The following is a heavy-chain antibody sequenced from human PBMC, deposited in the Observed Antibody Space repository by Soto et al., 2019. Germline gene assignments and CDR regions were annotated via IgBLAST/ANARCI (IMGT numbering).Heavy chain of an antibody. CDR3: ARQGITMIVVVVTDNWFDP. J-gene: IGHJ5*02. CDR1: GASLTRGVYY. D-gene: IGHD3-22*01. Sequence: SETLSLTCSVSGASLTRGVYYWSWLRQPPGRQLEWIGSIYYRGSTYYNPSLESRVSISVDTSRNQFSLKLNSVTAADTAVYYCARQGITMIVVVVTDNWFDPWGQGTLVTVSS. V-gene: IGHV4-39*01. CDR2: IYYRGST.